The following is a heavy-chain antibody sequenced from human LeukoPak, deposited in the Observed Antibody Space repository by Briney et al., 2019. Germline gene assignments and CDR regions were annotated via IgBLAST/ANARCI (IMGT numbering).Heavy chain of an antibody. CDR1: GIRLRNYG. CDR3: AKRGVVIRGVLVIGFHKEAYYFDY. J-gene: IGHJ4*02. CDR2: ISESGGGT. D-gene: IGHD3-10*01. V-gene: IGHV3-23*01. Sequence: GGCLRLSCVVSGIRLRNYGMGWVRQARGRGLEWVSGISESGGGTNYADSVKGRFTISRDNSLNTLYLQMNSLRAEDTAVYFCAKRGVVIRGVLVIGFHKEAYYFDYWGQGILVTVSS.